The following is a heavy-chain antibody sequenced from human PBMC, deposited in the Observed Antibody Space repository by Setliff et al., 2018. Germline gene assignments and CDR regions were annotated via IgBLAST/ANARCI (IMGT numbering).Heavy chain of an antibody. Sequence: SGPTLVNPTQTLTLTCTFSGFSFNTAGVSVGWLRQAPGKAPEWLALIYWDDDKHYRPSLKSRLTITKDTSKNQVVLTMTNMDPVDTTTYYCAHRGGAAAGLYYFDYWGQGTLVTVSS. CDR3: AHRGGAAAGLYYFDY. CDR1: GFSFNTAGVS. J-gene: IGHJ4*02. CDR2: IYWDDDK. D-gene: IGHD6-13*01. V-gene: IGHV2-5*02.